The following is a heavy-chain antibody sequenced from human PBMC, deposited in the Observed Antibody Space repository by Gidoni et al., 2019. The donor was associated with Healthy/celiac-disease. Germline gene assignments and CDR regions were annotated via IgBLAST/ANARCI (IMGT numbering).Heavy chain of an antibody. CDR3: AREGRRITIFGVVTPGAFDI. V-gene: IGHV3-33*08. J-gene: IGHJ3*02. D-gene: IGHD3-3*01. CDR1: GFTFSSYG. CDR2: IWYDGSNK. Sequence: QVQLVESGGGVVQPGRSLRISCAAPGFTFSSYGMHWVRQAPGKGLEWVAVIWYDGSNKYYADSVKGRFTISRDNSKNTLYLQMNSLRAEDTAVYYCAREGRRITIFGVVTPGAFDIWGQGTMVTVSS.